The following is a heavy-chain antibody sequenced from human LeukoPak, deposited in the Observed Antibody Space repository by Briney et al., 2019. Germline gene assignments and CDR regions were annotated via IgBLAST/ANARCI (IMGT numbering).Heavy chain of an antibody. CDR3: STRGD. CDR2: INHSGST. CDR1: EFTFSTYA. J-gene: IGHJ4*02. V-gene: IGHV4-34*08. Sequence: GSLRLSCAASEFTFSTYAMSWVRQPPGKGLEWIGEINHSGSTNYNPSLKSRVTISANTSKGQFSLKLTSVTAADTAVYYCSTRGDWGQGTLVTVSS.